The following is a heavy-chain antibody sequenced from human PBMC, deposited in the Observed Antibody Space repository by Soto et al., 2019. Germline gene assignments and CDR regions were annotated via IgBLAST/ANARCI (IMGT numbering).Heavy chain of an antibody. CDR1: GGSISSGDYY. CDR3: ARVPPPYYYDTSGYYLDAFDI. Sequence: SETLSLTCTVSGGSISSGDYYWSWIRQPPGKGLEWIGYIYYSGSTYYNPSLKSRVTISVDTSKNQFSLKLSSVTAADTAVYYCARVPPPYYYDTSGYYLDAFDIWGQGTMVTVSS. J-gene: IGHJ3*02. CDR2: IYYSGST. D-gene: IGHD3-22*01. V-gene: IGHV4-30-4*01.